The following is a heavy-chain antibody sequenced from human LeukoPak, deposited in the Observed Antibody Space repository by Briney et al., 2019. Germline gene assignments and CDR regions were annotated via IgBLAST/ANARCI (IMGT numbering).Heavy chain of an antibody. Sequence: SVKVSCKASGGTFSSYAISWVRQAPGQGLEWMGGIIPIFGTANYAQKLKGRVTMTTDTSTSTAYMELRSLRSDDTAVYYCASVKAGGLGAFDIWGQGTMVTVSS. V-gene: IGHV1-69*05. CDR3: ASVKAGGLGAFDI. D-gene: IGHD7-27*01. CDR2: IIPIFGTA. J-gene: IGHJ3*02. CDR1: GGTFSSYA.